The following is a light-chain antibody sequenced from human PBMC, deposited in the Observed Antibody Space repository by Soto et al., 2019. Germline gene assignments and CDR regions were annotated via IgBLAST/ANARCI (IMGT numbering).Light chain of an antibody. J-gene: IGLJ2*01. CDR3: QVWDTDSYCV. V-gene: IGLV3-21*02. CDR1: SIGTKT. CDR2: DDR. Sequence: SYELTQPPSVSVAPGQTARITCGGNSIGTKTVHWYQQKPGQAPVLVVYDDRDRPSGIPDRFSGSNSGNTATLTISRVEAGDEADYYCQVWDTDSYCVFGGGTKLTVL.